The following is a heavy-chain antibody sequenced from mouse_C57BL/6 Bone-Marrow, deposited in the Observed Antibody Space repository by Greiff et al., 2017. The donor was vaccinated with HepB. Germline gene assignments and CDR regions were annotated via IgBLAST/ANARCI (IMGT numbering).Heavy chain of an antibody. V-gene: IGHV14-4*01. CDR3: TTGGFFDY. J-gene: IGHJ2*01. Sequence: DVQLVESGAELVRPGASVKLSCTASGFNIKDDYMHWVKQRPEQGLEWIGWIDPENGDTEYASKFQGKATITADTSSNTAYLQLSSLTSEDTAVYYCTTGGFFDYWGQGTTLTVSS. CDR1: GFNIKDDY. CDR2: IDPENGDT.